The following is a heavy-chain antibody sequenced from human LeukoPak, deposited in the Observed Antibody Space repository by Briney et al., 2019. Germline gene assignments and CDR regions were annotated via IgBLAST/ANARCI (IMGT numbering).Heavy chain of an antibody. CDR3: TRVFPTMVRGVYYYYYYMDV. Sequence: GGSLRLSCTASGFTFGDYAMSWVRQAPGKGLEWVGFIRSKAYGGTTEYAASVKGRFTISRDDSKSIAYLQMNSLKTEDTAVYYCTRVFPTMVRGVYYYYYYMDVWGKGTTVTVSS. J-gene: IGHJ6*03. CDR1: GFTFGDYA. CDR2: IRSKAYGGTT. D-gene: IGHD3-10*01. V-gene: IGHV3-49*04.